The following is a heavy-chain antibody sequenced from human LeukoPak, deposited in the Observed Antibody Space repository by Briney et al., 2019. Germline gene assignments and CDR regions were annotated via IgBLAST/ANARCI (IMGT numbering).Heavy chain of an antibody. D-gene: IGHD4-17*01. V-gene: IGHV4-59*08. CDR2: IYYSGST. CDR3: ARMGNPATVTADY. CDR1: GGSMRSYY. Sequence: SETLSLTCTVSGGSMRSYYWSWIRQPPGKGLEWIGYIYYSGSTIYNPSLKSRVTISLNTSKNQFSLKINSVTAADTAVYYCARMGNPATVTADYWGQGTLVTVSS. J-gene: IGHJ4*02.